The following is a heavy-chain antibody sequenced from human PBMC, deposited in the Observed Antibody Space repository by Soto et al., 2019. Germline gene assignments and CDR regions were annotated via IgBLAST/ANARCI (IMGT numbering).Heavy chain of an antibody. D-gene: IGHD3-22*01. CDR3: ASLIGSSGYNPSRSVY. CDR2: IYYSGST. J-gene: IGHJ4*02. Sequence: SETLSLTCTVSGGSISSGGYYWSWIRQHPGKGLEWIGYIYYSGSTYYNPSLKSRVTISVDTSKNQFSLKLSSVTAADTAVYYCASLIGSSGYNPSRSVYWGKGTLVTVSS. CDR1: GGSISSGGYY. V-gene: IGHV4-31*03.